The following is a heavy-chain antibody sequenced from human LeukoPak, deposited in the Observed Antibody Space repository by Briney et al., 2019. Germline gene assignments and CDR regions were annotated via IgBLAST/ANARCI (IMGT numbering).Heavy chain of an antibody. J-gene: IGHJ4*02. Sequence: GGSLRLSCAASGFTFSSYAMSWVRQAPGKGLEWVSAISGSGGSTYYADSVKGRFTISRDNSKNTLYLQMNSLRAEDTAVYYCARYSSGWYWGVNYFDYWGQGTLVTVSS. D-gene: IGHD6-19*01. CDR2: ISGSGGST. V-gene: IGHV3-23*01. CDR3: ARYSSGWYWGVNYFDY. CDR1: GFTFSSYA.